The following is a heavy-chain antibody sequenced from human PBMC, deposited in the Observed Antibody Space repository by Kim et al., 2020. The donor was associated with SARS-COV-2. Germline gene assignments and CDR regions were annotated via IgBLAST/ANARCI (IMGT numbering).Heavy chain of an antibody. J-gene: IGHJ6*02. V-gene: IGHV1-8*01. CDR3: AREDGYSSSSWSGDTSYYYYGMDV. CDR2: MNPNSGNT. D-gene: IGHD6-6*01. CDR1: GYTFTSYD. Sequence: ASVKVSCKASGYTFTSYDINWVRQATGQGLEWMGWMNPNSGNTGYAQKFQGRVTMTRNTSISTAYMELSSLRSEDTAVYYWAREDGYSSSSWSGDTSYYYYGMDVWGQGTTVTVSS.